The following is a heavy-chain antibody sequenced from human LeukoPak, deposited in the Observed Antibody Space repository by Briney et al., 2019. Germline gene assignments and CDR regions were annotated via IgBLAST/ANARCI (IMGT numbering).Heavy chain of an antibody. CDR2: IYPGDSAT. Sequence: PGESLKISCKGSGYSFTSYWIAWVRQMPGKGLEWMGIIYPGDSATRYSPSFQGQVTISADKSISTAYLQWSGLKASDTAMFYCARCLRDYGSGSYSYDYWGQGTLVTVSS. CDR3: ARCLRDYGSGSYSYDY. J-gene: IGHJ4*02. CDR1: GYSFTSYW. D-gene: IGHD3-10*01. V-gene: IGHV5-51*01.